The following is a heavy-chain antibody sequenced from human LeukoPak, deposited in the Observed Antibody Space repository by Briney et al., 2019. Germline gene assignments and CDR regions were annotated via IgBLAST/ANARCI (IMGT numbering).Heavy chain of an antibody. CDR1: GFTFPNYA. V-gene: IGHV3-23*01. Sequence: GGSLRLSCAASGFTFPNYAMNWVRQAPGKGLEWVSSISGSGRRTYYADSVKGRFTSSRDNSKNTVYLEMNSLRAEDTALYYCASPGIAAFPNTHLDFWGHGALVTVSS. D-gene: IGHD6-13*01. CDR3: ASPGIAAFPNTHLDF. CDR2: ISGSGRRT. J-gene: IGHJ4*01.